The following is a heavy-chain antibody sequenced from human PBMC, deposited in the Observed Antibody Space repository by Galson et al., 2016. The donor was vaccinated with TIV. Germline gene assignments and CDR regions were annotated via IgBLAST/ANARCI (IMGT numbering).Heavy chain of an antibody. CDR1: GYTFTSYG. V-gene: IGHV1-18*04. CDR2: ISTYNGNT. D-gene: IGHD2-21*02. J-gene: IGHJ4*02. Sequence: SVKVSCKASGYTFTSYGISWVRQAPGQGLEWMGWISTYNGNTNYAQKLQGRVSMTTDTSTSTAYMELRGLRSDATAVYYCASDRLSVLTAILFDYWGQGTLVTVAS. CDR3: ASDRLSVLTAILFDY.